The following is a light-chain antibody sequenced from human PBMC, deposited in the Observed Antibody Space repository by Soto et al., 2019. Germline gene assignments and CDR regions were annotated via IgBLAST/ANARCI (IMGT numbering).Light chain of an antibody. CDR2: RTS. CDR1: QSISSN. Sequence: EIVMTQSPATLSVSPGERATLSCRASQSISSNLAWYQQKPGQAPRLLMFRTSSRATGFPARFSGSGSGTEFNLTISSLQSEDFGVYYCQQYTGPPTTFGQGTRLEIK. J-gene: IGKJ5*01. CDR3: QQYTGPPTT. V-gene: IGKV3-15*01.